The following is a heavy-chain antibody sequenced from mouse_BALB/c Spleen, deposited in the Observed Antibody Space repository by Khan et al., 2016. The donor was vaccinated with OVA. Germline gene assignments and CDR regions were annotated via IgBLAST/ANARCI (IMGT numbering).Heavy chain of an antibody. CDR2: ITYDGNN. CDR3: ARGIYYGSAMDY. V-gene: IGHV3-6*02. D-gene: IGHD2-1*01. Sequence: VQLKQSGPGLVKPSQSLSLTCSVTGYSITSGYYWNWIRQFPGNKLEWMGYITYDGNNNYNPSLKNQISITRDTSKNKFFLKLNSVTTEDTATYYCARGIYYGSAMDYGGQGTSVTVSS. J-gene: IGHJ4*01. CDR1: GYSITSGYY.